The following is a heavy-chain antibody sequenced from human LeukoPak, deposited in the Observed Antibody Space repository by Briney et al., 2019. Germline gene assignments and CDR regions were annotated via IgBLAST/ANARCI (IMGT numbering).Heavy chain of an antibody. CDR2: ISGSGGRT. CDR3: AKVFPYYDSSGRYFDY. Sequence: PGGSLRLSCAASGFTFSSYAMSWVRQAPGKGVEWVSTISGSGGRTYYADSVKGRFTISRDNSKNTLYLQMNSLRAEDTAVYYCAKVFPYYDSSGRYFDYWGQGTLVTVSS. J-gene: IGHJ4*02. CDR1: GFTFSSYA. D-gene: IGHD3-22*01. V-gene: IGHV3-23*01.